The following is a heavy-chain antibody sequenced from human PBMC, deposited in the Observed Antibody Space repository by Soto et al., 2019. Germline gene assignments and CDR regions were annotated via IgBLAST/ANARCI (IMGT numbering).Heavy chain of an antibody. V-gene: IGHV3-30*04. Sequence: QVQLVESRGGVVQPGRSLRLSCTASGFTFSNYAIHWVRQAPGKGLEWVALISYDGRDEYYADSVKGRFTISRDNSKNTLYLQMNSLRAEDTGMFYCARDSRTDGYKYDYFDYWGQGTLVTVSS. CDR3: ARDSRTDGYKYDYFDY. CDR2: ISYDGRDE. J-gene: IGHJ4*02. D-gene: IGHD5-12*01. CDR1: GFTFSNYA.